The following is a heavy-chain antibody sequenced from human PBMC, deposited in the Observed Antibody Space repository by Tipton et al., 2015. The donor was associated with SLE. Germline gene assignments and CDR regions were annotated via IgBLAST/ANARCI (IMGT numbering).Heavy chain of an antibody. D-gene: IGHD4-17*01. J-gene: IGHJ2*01. CDR2: IKQDGSEK. V-gene: IGHV3-7*01. CDR1: GFTFSSYW. Sequence: SLRLSCAASGFTFSSYWMSWVRQAPGKGLEWVANIKQDGSEKYYVDSVKGRFTISRDNAKNSLYLQMNSLRAEDTAVYYCARGRHYGDYNWYFDLWGRGTLVTVSS. CDR3: ARGRHYGDYNWYFDL.